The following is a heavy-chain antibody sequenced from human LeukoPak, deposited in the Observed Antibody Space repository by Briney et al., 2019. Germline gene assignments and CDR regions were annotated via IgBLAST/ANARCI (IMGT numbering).Heavy chain of an antibody. J-gene: IGHJ4*02. V-gene: IGHV4-30-4*01. Sequence: SETLSLTCTVSGGSISSGGYYWSWIRQPPGKGLGWIGYIYYSGSTYYNPSLKSRVTISVDTSKNQFSLKLSSVTAADTAVYYCARHVSDYYGSTYYFDYWGQGTLVTVSS. D-gene: IGHD3-10*01. CDR3: ARHVSDYYGSTYYFDY. CDR2: IYYSGST. CDR1: GGSISSGGYY.